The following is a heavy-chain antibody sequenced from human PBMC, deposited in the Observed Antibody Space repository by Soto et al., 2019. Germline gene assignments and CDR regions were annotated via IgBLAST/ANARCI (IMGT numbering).Heavy chain of an antibody. J-gene: IGHJ5*02. CDR3: ARVFRGSSSENWFDP. D-gene: IGHD6-6*01. V-gene: IGHV4-4*02. CDR2: IYHSGST. CDR1: GGSIRSSNW. Sequence: LSLTCAVYGGSIRSSNWWSWVRQPPGKGLEWIGEIYHSGSTNYNPSLKSRVTISVDKSKNQFSLKLSSVTAADTAVYYCARVFRGSSSENWFDPWGQGTLVTVSS.